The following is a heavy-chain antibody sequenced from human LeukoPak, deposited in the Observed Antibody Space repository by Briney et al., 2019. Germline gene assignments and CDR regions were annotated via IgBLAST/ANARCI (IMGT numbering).Heavy chain of an antibody. CDR1: GFTFSSYS. V-gene: IGHV3-7*01. D-gene: IGHD3-22*01. Sequence: GGSLRLSCAASGFTFSSYSMNWVRQAPGKGLEWVAYINEDGTGKYYVDSVKGRFTISRDNAKNSLYLQMNSLRAEDTAIYYCARDRRYFDSSGPFYFDYWGQGTLVTASS. J-gene: IGHJ4*02. CDR2: INEDGTGK. CDR3: ARDRRYFDSSGPFYFDY.